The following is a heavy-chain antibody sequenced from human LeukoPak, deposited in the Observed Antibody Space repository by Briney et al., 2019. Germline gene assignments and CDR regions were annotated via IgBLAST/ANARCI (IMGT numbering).Heavy chain of an antibody. CDR1: GFTFSSYA. J-gene: IGHJ4*02. Sequence: GGSLRLSCAASGFTFSSYAMSWVRQAPGKGLEWVSAISGSGGSTYYADSVKGRFTISRDNSKNTLYLQMNSLRAEDTAVYYCAKDSSSWYKPGYYFDYWGQGTLVTVSS. CDR2: ISGSGGST. CDR3: AKDSSSWYKPGYYFDY. V-gene: IGHV3-23*01. D-gene: IGHD6-13*01.